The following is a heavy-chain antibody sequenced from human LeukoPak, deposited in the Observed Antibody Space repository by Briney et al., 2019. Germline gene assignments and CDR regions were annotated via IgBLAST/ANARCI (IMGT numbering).Heavy chain of an antibody. CDR2: ISWNSGSI. J-gene: IGHJ4*02. D-gene: IGHD3-9*01. CDR1: GFTFNDYA. V-gene: IGHV3-9*01. CDR3: ARDSGTGYYYFDY. Sequence: GGSLRLSCAASGFTFNDYAIHWVRQAPGKGLEWVSGISWNSGSIGYADSVKGRFTISRDNAKKSLYLQMNSLRAEDTAVYYCARDSGTGYYYFDYWGQGTLVTVSS.